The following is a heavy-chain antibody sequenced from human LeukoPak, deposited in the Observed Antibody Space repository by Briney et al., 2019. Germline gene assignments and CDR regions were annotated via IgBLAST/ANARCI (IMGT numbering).Heavy chain of an antibody. CDR1: GGTFSSYA. CDR3: ARDRWLQKRSAFDI. CDR2: IIPIFGTA. Sequence: ASVNVSCKASGGTFSSYAISWVRQAPGQGLEWMGGIIPIFGTANYAQKFQGRVTITADESTSTAYMELSSLRSEDTAVYYCARDRWLQKRSAFDIWGQGTMVTVSS. V-gene: IGHV1-69*13. J-gene: IGHJ3*02. D-gene: IGHD5-24*01.